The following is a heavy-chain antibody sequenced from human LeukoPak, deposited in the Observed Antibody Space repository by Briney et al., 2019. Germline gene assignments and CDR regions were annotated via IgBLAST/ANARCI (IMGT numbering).Heavy chain of an antibody. J-gene: IGHJ3*02. Sequence: SVKLSCKASGGTFSNSAISWVRQAPGQGLEWMGQIIPIYGAANYANRFQDRVTITSDESTSTASMELTSLRSEDTAMYYCAREGRLYDSGGYSVFAAFDIWGQGTMVTVSS. CDR1: GGTFSNSA. CDR2: IIPIYGAA. V-gene: IGHV1-69*13. CDR3: AREGRLYDSGGYSVFAAFDI. D-gene: IGHD3-22*01.